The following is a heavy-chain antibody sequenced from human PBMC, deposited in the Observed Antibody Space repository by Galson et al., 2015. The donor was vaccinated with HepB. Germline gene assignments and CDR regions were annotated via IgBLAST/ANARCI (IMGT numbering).Heavy chain of an antibody. CDR1: GFSFSTYD. J-gene: IGHJ4*02. CDR3: ARVFPSLPDY. V-gene: IGHV3-48*02. CDR2: ISGSSSTI. Sequence: SLRLSCAASGFSFSTYDMTWVRQAPGKGLEWVSYISGSSSTIYYADSVKGRFTISRDKAKNSLHLQMNSLRDEDTAVYYCARVFPSLPDYWGQGTLVTVSS. D-gene: IGHD1-26*01.